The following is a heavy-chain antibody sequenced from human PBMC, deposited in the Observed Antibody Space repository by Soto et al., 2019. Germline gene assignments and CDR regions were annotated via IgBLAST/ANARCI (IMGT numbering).Heavy chain of an antibody. V-gene: IGHV1-69*06. D-gene: IGHD3-22*01. CDR1: GCTFSRYG. CDR2: TIPIFGTS. J-gene: IGHJ3*02. CDR3: ASPSMSSFGFYI. Sequence: GASVKVSCKASGCTFSRYGASWVRQAPGQGPEWMGGTIPIFGTSNYAQKFQGRVTINADKSTNTAYMELSSLRSEDTAVYYCASPSMSSFGFYIWGQGTKVTVSS.